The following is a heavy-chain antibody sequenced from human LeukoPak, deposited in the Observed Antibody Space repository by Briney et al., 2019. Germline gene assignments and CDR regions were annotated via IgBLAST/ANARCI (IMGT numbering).Heavy chain of an antibody. V-gene: IGHV1-2*06. CDR1: GYTLTGYY. Sequence: GASVKVSCKASGYTLTGYYMHWVRQAPGQGLEWMGRINPNSGGTNYTQKFQGRVTMTRDTSISTAYMELSRLRSDDTAVYYCARDNQGGRDGYNWVYWGQGTLVTDSS. J-gene: IGHJ4*02. CDR2: INPNSGGT. CDR3: ARDNQGGRDGYNWVY. D-gene: IGHD5-24*01.